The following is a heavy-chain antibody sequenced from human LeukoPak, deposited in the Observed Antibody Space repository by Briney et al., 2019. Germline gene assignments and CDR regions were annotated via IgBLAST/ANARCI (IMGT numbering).Heavy chain of an antibody. CDR1: GYTFTGYY. D-gene: IGHD2-15*01. J-gene: IGHJ4*02. CDR2: INPNSGGT. V-gene: IGHV1-2*02. CDR3: ARERTLTSCYDY. Sequence: ASVKVSGKASGYTFTGYYMHWVRQAPGQGLEWMGWINPNSGGTNYAQKFQGRVTMTRDTSISTAYMELSRLRSDDTAVYYCARERTLTSCYDYWGQGTLGTVSS.